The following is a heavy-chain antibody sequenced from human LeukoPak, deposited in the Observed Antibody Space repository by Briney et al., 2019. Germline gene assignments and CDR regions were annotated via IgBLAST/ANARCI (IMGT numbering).Heavy chain of an antibody. D-gene: IGHD6-13*01. CDR3: ARDLQVGYRSTSYYFDY. V-gene: IGHV1-18*01. CDR1: GYTFTSDG. CDR2: ISAYNGNT. J-gene: IGHJ4*02. Sequence: ASVKVSCKASGYTFTSDGISWVRQAPGQGLEWMGWISAYNGNTNYAQKLQGRVTMTTDTSTSTAYMELRSLRSDDTAVYYCARDLQVGYRSTSYYFDYWGQGTLVTVSS.